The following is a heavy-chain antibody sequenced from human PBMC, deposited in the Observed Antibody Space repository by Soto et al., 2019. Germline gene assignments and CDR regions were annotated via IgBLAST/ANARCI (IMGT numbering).Heavy chain of an antibody. V-gene: IGHV1-69*01. D-gene: IGHD3-10*01. CDR2: IIPIFGTT. CDR3: AGSFKSGSGTFDAFDI. Sequence: QVQLVQSGTEVKKPGSSLKVSCKASGGTFSSYVISWVRQAPGQGLEWMGGIIPIFGTTNYAEKFRGRVSITADESTSTAYVELSSLRSEDTAVYDCAGSFKSGSGTFDAFDIWGQGTMVTVSS. J-gene: IGHJ3*02. CDR1: GGTFSSYV.